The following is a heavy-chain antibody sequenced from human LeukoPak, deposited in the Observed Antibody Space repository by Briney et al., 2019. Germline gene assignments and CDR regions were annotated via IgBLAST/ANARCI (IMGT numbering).Heavy chain of an antibody. CDR1: GYTLTELS. V-gene: IGHV1-24*01. D-gene: IGHD2-15*01. CDR2: FDPEDGGR. CDR3: ATDALVVVDGGFDY. Sequence: ASVKVSCKVSGYTLTELSMHWVRQAPGKGLEWMGGFDPEDGGRIYAQKFQGRVTMTEDTSTDTAYMELSSLRSEDTAVYYCATDALVVVDGGFDYWGQGTLVTVSS. J-gene: IGHJ4*02.